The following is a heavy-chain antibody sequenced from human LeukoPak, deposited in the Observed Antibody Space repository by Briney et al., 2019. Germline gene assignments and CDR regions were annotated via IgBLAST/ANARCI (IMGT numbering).Heavy chain of an antibody. CDR1: GFTFSSYW. V-gene: IGHV3-66*01. CDR3: ARGFLQLTPYYFDY. CDR2: IHNDGNT. Sequence: GGSLRLSCAASGFTFSSYWMSWVRQAPGKGLEWVSIIHNDGNTYYAHSVKGRFTVSRDNSKNTVSLQMDSLRVDDTAVYFCARGFLQLTPYYFDYWGQGTLVTVSS. J-gene: IGHJ4*02. D-gene: IGHD1-1*01.